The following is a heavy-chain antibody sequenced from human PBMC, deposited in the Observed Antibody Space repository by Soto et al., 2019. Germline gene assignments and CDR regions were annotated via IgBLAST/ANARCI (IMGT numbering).Heavy chain of an antibody. CDR2: IDTSGTYM. J-gene: IGHJ6*02. D-gene: IGHD1-20*01. CDR3: ARETGSYNWNDGLMDV. CDR1: GFSFSSFT. Sequence: EVQLVESGGGLVKPGGSLRLSCAASGFSFSSFTMNWVRQAPGKGLEWVSSIDTSGTYMFYADSVTGRFTISRDNAKKSVYLQMNSLRAEDTAVYYCARETGSYNWNDGLMDVWGHGTTVTVSS. V-gene: IGHV3-21*01.